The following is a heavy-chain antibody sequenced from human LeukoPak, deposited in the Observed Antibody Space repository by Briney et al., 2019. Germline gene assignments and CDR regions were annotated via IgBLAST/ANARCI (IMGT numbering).Heavy chain of an antibody. CDR2: IYYSGST. J-gene: IGHJ4*02. V-gene: IGHV4-39*01. CDR3: ARHRDYYGSGSYYTD. Sequence: SETLSLTCTVSGGSISSSSYYWGWIRQPPGKGLEWIGSIYYSGSTYYNPSLKSRVTISVDTSKNQFSLKLSSVTAADTAVYYCARHRDYYGSGSYYTDWGQGTLVTVSS. CDR1: GGSISSSSYY. D-gene: IGHD3-10*01.